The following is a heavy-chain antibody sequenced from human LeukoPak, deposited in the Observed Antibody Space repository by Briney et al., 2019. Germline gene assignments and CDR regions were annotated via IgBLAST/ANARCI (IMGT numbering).Heavy chain of an antibody. CDR3: ARGPDTSTFDY. CDR1: GGSISSYY. V-gene: IGHV4-4*07. J-gene: IGHJ4*02. Sequence: SETLSLTCTVSGGSISSYYWSWTRQPAGKGLEWIGRIYTNGSTNYNPSLKSRVTMSVDTSKNQFSLKLSSVTAADTAVYYCARGPDTSTFDYWGQGTLVTVSS. CDR2: IYTNGST.